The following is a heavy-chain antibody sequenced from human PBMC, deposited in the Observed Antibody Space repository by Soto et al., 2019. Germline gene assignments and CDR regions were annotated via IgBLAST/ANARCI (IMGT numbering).Heavy chain of an antibody. Sequence: GGSLRLSCAASGFTFSSYAMHWVRQAPGKGLEWLAVISYDGSNKYYADSVKGRFTISRDNSKNTLYLQMNSLRAEDTAVYYCARVIRAAMVYYYYGMDVWGQGTTVTVSS. CDR1: GFTFSSYA. D-gene: IGHD5-18*01. CDR3: ARVIRAAMVYYYYGMDV. J-gene: IGHJ6*02. V-gene: IGHV3-30-3*01. CDR2: ISYDGSNK.